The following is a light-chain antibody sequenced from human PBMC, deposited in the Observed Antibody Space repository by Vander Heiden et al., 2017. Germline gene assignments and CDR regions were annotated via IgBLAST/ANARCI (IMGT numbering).Light chain of an antibody. CDR2: GNT. CDR1: SPNIGADFD. V-gene: IGLV1-40*01. CDR3: QSYDSSLSAWV. Sequence: QSVLTQPPSVSGAPGQRVTISCAGSSPNIGADFDVHWYQRLPGTAPKVLIYGNTNRPSGVPDRFSGSKSGTSASLAITGLQAEDEADYYCQSYDSSLSAWVFGGGTRLTVL. J-gene: IGLJ3*02.